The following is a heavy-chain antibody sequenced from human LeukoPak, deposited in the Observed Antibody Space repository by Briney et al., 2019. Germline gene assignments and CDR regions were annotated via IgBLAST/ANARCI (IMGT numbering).Heavy chain of an antibody. Sequence: GGSLRLSRAASGSTFSSYEMNWVRQAPGKGLEWVSYISSSGSTIYYADSVKGRFTISRDNAKDSLYLQMNSLRAEDTAVYYCARASYSSGWYGGFFDYWGQGTLVTVSS. J-gene: IGHJ4*02. D-gene: IGHD6-19*01. CDR3: ARASYSSGWYGGFFDY. CDR2: ISSSGSTI. V-gene: IGHV3-48*03. CDR1: GSTFSSYE.